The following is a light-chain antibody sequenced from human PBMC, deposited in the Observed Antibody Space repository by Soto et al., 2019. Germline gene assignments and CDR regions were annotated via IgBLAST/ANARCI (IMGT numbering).Light chain of an antibody. V-gene: IGKV3-20*01. CDR2: TAS. CDR3: QQYISSPWT. Sequence: EIVLTQSPGTLSLSPGERATLSCRASQSVSSNYLAWYQQKPGQAPSLLIYTASNRATGVPDRFSASGSGTDFTLTISGLQPEDFAVYYCQQYISSPWTFGQGTKVDI. J-gene: IGKJ1*01. CDR1: QSVSSNY.